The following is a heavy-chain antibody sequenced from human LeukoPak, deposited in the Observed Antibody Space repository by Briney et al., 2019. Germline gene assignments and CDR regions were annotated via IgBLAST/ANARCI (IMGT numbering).Heavy chain of an antibody. CDR2: ISAYNGNT. D-gene: IGHD3-9*01. CDR1: GYTCTSYG. J-gene: IGHJ4*02. V-gene: IGHV1-18*04. CDR3: ARDTDYDILTGYYSIDY. Sequence: ASVKVSCEASGYTCTSYGISWVRQAPGQGLEWMGWISAYNGNTNYAQKLQGRVTMTTDTSTSTAYMELRSLRSDDTAVYYCARDTDYDILTGYYSIDYWGQGTLVTVSS.